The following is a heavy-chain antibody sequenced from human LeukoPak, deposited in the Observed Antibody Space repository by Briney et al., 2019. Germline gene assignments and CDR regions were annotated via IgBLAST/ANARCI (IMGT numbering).Heavy chain of an antibody. CDR1: GFTFSSYW. Sequence: GGSLRLSCAASGFTFSSYWMSWVRQAPGKGLEWVANIKQDGSEKYYVDSVKGRFTISRDNAKNSLYLQMNSLRAEDTAVYYCAREAYYDFWSGYQSCFDYWGQGTLVTVSS. CDR3: AREAYYDFWSGYQSCFDY. V-gene: IGHV3-7*01. CDR2: IKQDGSEK. D-gene: IGHD3-3*01. J-gene: IGHJ4*02.